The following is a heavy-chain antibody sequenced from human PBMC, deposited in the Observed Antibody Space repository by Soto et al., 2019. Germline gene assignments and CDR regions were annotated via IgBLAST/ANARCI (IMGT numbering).Heavy chain of an antibody. D-gene: IGHD2-15*01. CDR2: ISGDGSAT. V-gene: IGHV3-74*01. J-gene: IGHJ5*02. CDR1: GFTFSFYW. CDR3: ARREAADGVLDL. Sequence: GGSLRLSCTASGFTFSFYWMHWVRQAPGKGLVWVSRISGDGSATNYADSVKGRFTISRDNAKNTLHLQMNSLRAEDTALYYCARREAADGVLDLWGQGTLVTVPS.